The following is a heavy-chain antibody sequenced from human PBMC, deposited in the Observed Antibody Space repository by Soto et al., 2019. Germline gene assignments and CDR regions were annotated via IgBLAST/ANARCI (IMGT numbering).Heavy chain of an antibody. V-gene: IGHV1-69*02. D-gene: IGHD2-15*01. CDR3: ASRGGCSGGSCYWGSAFDI. Sequence: SVKVSCKASGGTFSSYTISWVRQAPGQGLEWMGRIIPILGIANYAQKFQGRVTITADKSTSTAYMELSSLRSEDTAVYYCASRGGCSGGSCYWGSAFDIWGQGTMVTVSS. CDR1: GGTFSSYT. J-gene: IGHJ3*02. CDR2: IIPILGIA.